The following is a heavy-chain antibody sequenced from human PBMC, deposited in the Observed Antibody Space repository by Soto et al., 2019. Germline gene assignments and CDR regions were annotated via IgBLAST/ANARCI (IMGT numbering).Heavy chain of an antibody. CDR1: GFTFSSYA. CDR2: ISYDGSNK. CDR3: AREAYGDPYYFDY. Sequence: QVQLVESGGGVVQPGRSLRLSCAASGFTFSSYAMHWVRQAPGKGQEWVAVISYDGSNKYYADSVKGRFTISRDNSKNTLYLQMNSLRAEDTAVYYCAREAYGDPYYFDYWGQGTLVTVSS. J-gene: IGHJ4*02. D-gene: IGHD4-17*01. V-gene: IGHV3-30-3*01.